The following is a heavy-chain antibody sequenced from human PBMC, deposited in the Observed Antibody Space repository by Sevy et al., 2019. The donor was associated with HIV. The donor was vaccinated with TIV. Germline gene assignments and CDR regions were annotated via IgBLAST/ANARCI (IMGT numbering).Heavy chain of an antibody. J-gene: IGHJ6*02. CDR2: ISTSSSYI. V-gene: IGHV3-21*01. Sequence: GGSLRLSCAASGFTFSSYSINWVRQAPGKELEWVSSISTSSSYIYYADSVKGRFTISRDNARNSVYLQVNSLGAEDTAVYYCARAGTTGMTYYYYGMDVWGQGTTVTVSS. CDR1: GFTFSSYS. D-gene: IGHD1-1*01. CDR3: ARAGTTGMTYYYYGMDV.